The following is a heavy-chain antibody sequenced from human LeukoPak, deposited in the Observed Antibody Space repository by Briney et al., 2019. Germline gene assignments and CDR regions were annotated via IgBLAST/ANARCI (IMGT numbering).Heavy chain of an antibody. D-gene: IGHD3-22*01. CDR3: ARTRDDYYDSSGYWFDP. V-gene: IGHV4-61*02. CDR2: IYTSGST. J-gene: IGHJ5*02. Sequence: PSQTLSLTCTVSGGSISSSSYYWNWIRLPAGKGLEWIGRIYTSGSTNYSPSLKSRVTISVDTSKNQFSLKLSSVTAADTAVYYCARTRDDYYDSSGYWFDPWGQGTLVTVSS. CDR1: GGSISSSSYY.